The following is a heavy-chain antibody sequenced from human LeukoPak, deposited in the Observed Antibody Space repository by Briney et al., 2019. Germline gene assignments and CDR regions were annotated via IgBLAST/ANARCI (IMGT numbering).Heavy chain of an antibody. V-gene: IGHV3-11*01. D-gene: IGHD6-19*01. J-gene: IGHJ4*02. Sequence: PGGSLRLSCAASGFTFSDYYMSWIRQAPGKGLGWVSYISSGSTIYYADSVKGRFTISRDNAKNSLYLQMNSLRAEDTAVYYCARGVSSGWYVFDYWGQGTLVTVSS. CDR2: ISSGSTI. CDR3: ARGVSSGWYVFDY. CDR1: GFTFSDYY.